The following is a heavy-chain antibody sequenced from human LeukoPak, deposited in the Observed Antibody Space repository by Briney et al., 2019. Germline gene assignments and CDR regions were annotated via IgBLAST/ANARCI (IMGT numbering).Heavy chain of an antibody. D-gene: IGHD3-10*01. Sequence: GGSLRLSCAASGFTFSSYAMSWVRQAPGEGLEWVSAIGDSGGSTYYADSVRGRFTISRDNSKNTLYLQMNSLRAEDTAIYYCAKTGLKVPRSYFDYWGQGALVTVSS. CDR3: AKTGLKVPRSYFDY. J-gene: IGHJ4*02. CDR2: IGDSGGST. CDR1: GFTFSSYA. V-gene: IGHV3-23*01.